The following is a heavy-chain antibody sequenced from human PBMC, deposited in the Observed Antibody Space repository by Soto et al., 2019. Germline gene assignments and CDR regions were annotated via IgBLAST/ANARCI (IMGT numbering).Heavy chain of an antibody. CDR1: GGTFSSYA. Sequence: SVKVSCKASGGTFSSYAISWVRQAPGQGLEWMGGIIPIFGTANYAQKFQGRVTITADKSTSTAYMELSSPRSEDTAVYYCARDPIYCSSTSCSGLNWFDPWGQGTLVTVSS. CDR2: IIPIFGTA. D-gene: IGHD2-2*01. CDR3: ARDPIYCSSTSCSGLNWFDP. J-gene: IGHJ5*02. V-gene: IGHV1-69*06.